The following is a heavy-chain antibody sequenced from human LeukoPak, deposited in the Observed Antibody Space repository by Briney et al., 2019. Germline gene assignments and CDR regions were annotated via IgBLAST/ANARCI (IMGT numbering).Heavy chain of an antibody. CDR1: GFTFSSYS. Sequence: GGSLRLSCAASGFTFSSYSMNWVRQAPGKGLEWASSISGSSSYIYYADSVKGRFTISRDNAKNTLYLQMNSLRAEDTAVYYCAKSGLNRFDYWGQGTLVTVSS. CDR2: ISGSSSYI. CDR3: AKSGLNRFDY. J-gene: IGHJ4*02. V-gene: IGHV3-21*04. D-gene: IGHD2-15*01.